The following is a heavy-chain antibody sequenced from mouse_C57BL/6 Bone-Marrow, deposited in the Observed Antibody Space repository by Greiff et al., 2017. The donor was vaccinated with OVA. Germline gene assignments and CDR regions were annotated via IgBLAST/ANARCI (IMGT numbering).Heavy chain of an antibody. Sequence: VQRVESGAELAKPGASVKLSCKASGYTFTSYCMHWVKQRPGQGLEWLGYINPRSGYTKYNQKFKDKATSTADKSSSTAYMQLSSLTYEDSAVYYCARGWSWGQGTLVTVSA. CDR2: INPRSGYT. CDR3: ARGWS. V-gene: IGHV1-7*01. CDR1: GYTFTSYC. D-gene: IGHD2-3*01. J-gene: IGHJ3*01.